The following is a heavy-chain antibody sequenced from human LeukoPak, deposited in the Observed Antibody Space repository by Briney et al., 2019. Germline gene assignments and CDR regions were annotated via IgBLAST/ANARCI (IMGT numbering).Heavy chain of an antibody. D-gene: IGHD6-13*01. V-gene: IGHV3-53*01. J-gene: IGHJ4*02. CDR1: GFTVSSNY. CDR3: ARGAAGSLNTDY. CDR2: IYSGGST. Sequence: GGSLRLSCAASGFTVSSNYMSWVRQAPGKGLEWVSVIYSGGSTYYADSVKGRFTISRDNSKNTLYLQMNSLRVEDTAVYYCARGAAGSLNTDYWGQGTLVTVSS.